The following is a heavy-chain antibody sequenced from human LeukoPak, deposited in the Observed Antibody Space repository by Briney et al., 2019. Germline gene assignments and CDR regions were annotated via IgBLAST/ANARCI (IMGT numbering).Heavy chain of an antibody. V-gene: IGHV3-74*01. CDR3: ATKQWLAPPPDS. CDR2: INTDGTVT. CDR1: GVTFSKYR. D-gene: IGHD6-19*01. Sequence: RGSLRHSSAASGVTFSKYRMLWGPHAPGKGLESVSQINTDGTVTTYADSVKGRFTVSRDNADNTMFLQMNSVRDEDTAVYYCATKQWLAPPPDSWGQGTPVTVSS. J-gene: IGHJ4*02.